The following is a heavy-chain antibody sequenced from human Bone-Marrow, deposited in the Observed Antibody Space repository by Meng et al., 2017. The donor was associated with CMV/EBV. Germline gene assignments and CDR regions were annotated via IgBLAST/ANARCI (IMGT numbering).Heavy chain of an antibody. V-gene: IGHV3-49*04. CDR3: TRSYGSCSSTSCHEGDY. D-gene: IGHD2-2*01. CDR2: IRSKAYGGTT. CDR1: GFTFSSYA. Sequence: GESLKISCAASGFTFSSYAMHWVRQAPGKGLEWVGFIRSKAYGGTTEYAASVKGRFTISRDDSKSIAYLQMNSLKTEDTAVYYCTRSYGSCSSTSCHEGDYWGQGTLVTVSS. J-gene: IGHJ4*02.